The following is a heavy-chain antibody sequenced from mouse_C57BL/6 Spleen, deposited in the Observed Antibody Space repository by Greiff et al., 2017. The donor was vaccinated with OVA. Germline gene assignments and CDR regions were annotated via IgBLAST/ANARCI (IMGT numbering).Heavy chain of an antibody. CDR2: ISDGGSYT. CDR1: GFTFSSYA. CDR3: ARAEDVDFDY. V-gene: IGHV5-4*03. Sequence: EVKLMESGGGLVKPGGSLKLSCAASGFTFSSYAMSWVRQTPEKRLEWVATISDGGSYTYYPDNVKGRFTISRDNAKNNLYLQMSHLKSEDTAMYYCARAEDVDFDYWGQGTTLTVSS. J-gene: IGHJ2*01.